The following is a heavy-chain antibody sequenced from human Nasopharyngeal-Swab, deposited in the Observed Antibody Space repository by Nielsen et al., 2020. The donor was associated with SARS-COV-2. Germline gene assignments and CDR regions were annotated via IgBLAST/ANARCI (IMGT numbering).Heavy chain of an antibody. CDR1: GFTFSSYS. J-gene: IGHJ5*02. CDR3: ARRAVAGSEGGNWFDP. V-gene: IGHV3-21*01. CDR2: ISSSSSYI. D-gene: IGHD6-19*01. Sequence: GGSLRLSCAASGFTFSSYSMNWVRQAPGKGLEWVSSISSSSSYIYYADSVQGRFTISRDNAKNSLYLQMNSLRAEDTAVYYCARRAVAGSEGGNWFDPWGQGTLVTVSS.